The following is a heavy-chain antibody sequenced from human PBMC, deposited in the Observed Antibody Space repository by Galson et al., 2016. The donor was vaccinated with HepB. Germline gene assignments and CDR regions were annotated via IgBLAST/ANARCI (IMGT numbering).Heavy chain of an antibody. CDR1: GYTFINYA. CDR3: ASGYSSGWFFRIDY. CDR2: INAVSGNT. J-gene: IGHJ4*02. D-gene: IGHD6-19*01. Sequence: SVKVSCKASGYTFINYAWHWVRQAPGQGLEWMGWINAVSGNTDFSPRFLGRVSITRDTSANTAYMELSSLTPEDTAVYYCASGYSSGWFFRIDYWGQGTLLTVSS. V-gene: IGHV1-3*01.